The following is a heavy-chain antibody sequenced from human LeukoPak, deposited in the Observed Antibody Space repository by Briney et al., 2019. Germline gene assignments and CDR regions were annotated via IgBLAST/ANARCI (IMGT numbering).Heavy chain of an antibody. Sequence: PGGSLRLSCAASGFPFSGYWMMWFRQAPGKGLEWVASIGSGGRHIHYADSVKGRFTISRDNAKNSLYLQMNSLRAEDTAVYYCARSGYTYGFDYWGQGALVTVSS. CDR3: ARSGYTYGFDY. D-gene: IGHD5-18*01. V-gene: IGHV3-21*01. CDR2: IGSGGRHI. CDR1: GFPFSGYW. J-gene: IGHJ4*02.